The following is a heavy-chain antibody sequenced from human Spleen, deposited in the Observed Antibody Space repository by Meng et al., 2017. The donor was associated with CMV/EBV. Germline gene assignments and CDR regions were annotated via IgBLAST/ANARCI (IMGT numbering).Heavy chain of an antibody. J-gene: IGHJ4*02. CDR2: INTHTGNP. V-gene: IGHV7-4-1*02. CDR1: GYTFTSYA. Sequence: QVHLVQSGSELKKPGASVNVSCEASGYTFTSYAVNWVRQAPGQGLEWMGWINTHTGNPTYAQGFTGRFVFSLDTSVSTAYLHISSLKADDTAVYYCVRGGSYPDSWGPGTLVTVSS. D-gene: IGHD1-26*01. CDR3: VRGGSYPDS.